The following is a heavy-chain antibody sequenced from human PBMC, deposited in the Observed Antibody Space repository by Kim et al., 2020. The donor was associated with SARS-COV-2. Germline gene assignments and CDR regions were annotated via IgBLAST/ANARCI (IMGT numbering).Heavy chain of an antibody. D-gene: IGHD2-2*01. V-gene: IGHV3-7*03. CDR1: GFTFSSYW. Sequence: GGSLRLSCAASGFTFSSYWMSWVRQAPGKGLEWVANIKQDGSEKYYVDSVKGRFTISRDNAKNSLYLQMNSLRAEDTAVYYCARDQVVVPAAHYGYYYYGMDVWGQGTTVTVSS. J-gene: IGHJ6*02. CDR2: IKQDGSEK. CDR3: ARDQVVVPAAHYGYYYYGMDV.